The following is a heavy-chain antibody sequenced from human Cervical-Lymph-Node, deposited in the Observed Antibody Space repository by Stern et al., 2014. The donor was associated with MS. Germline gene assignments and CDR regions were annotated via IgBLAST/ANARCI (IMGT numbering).Heavy chain of an antibody. CDR3: TKAYAWERNRFDP. CDR1: GYTFSDYD. Sequence: DQLVQSGAEVKKPGASVKVSCKASGYTFSDYDINWVRQATGQGLEWMGWMNPSTGYTGYAQKFQGRVAMTRSTSISTAYMELSSLTSEDTAIYYCTKAYAWERNRFDPWGQGTQVTVSS. CDR2: MNPSTGYT. J-gene: IGHJ5*02. D-gene: IGHD1-26*01. V-gene: IGHV1-8*02.